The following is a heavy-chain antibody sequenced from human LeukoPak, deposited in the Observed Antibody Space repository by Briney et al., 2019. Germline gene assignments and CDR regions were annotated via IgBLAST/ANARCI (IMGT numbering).Heavy chain of an antibody. D-gene: IGHD5-12*01. CDR2: INAGNGNT. CDR1: GYTFTSYA. Sequence: GASVKVSCKAPGYTFTSYAMHWVRQAPGQRLEWMGWINAGNGNTKYSQKFQGRVTITRDTSASTAYMELSSLRSEDTAVYYCARDRWLRPYYFDYWGQGTLVTVSS. V-gene: IGHV1-3*01. J-gene: IGHJ4*02. CDR3: ARDRWLRPYYFDY.